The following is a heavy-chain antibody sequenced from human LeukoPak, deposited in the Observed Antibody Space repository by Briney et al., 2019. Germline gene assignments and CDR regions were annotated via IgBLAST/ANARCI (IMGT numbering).Heavy chain of an antibody. V-gene: IGHV4-59*01. CDR1: GGSISSYY. J-gene: IGHJ4*02. Sequence: SETLSLTCTVSGGSISSYYWSWIRQPPGKGLEWIGYIYYSGSTNYSPSLKSRVTISVDTSKNQFSLKLSSVTAADTAVYYCARVRNYDFWSGYPYYFDYWGQGTLVTVSS. CDR3: ARVRNYDFWSGYPYYFDY. D-gene: IGHD3-3*01. CDR2: IYYSGST.